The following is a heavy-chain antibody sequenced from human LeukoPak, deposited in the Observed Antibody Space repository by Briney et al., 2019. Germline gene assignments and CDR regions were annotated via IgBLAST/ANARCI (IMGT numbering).Heavy chain of an antibody. CDR2: IYYSGST. D-gene: IGHD1-14*01. Sequence: SETLSLTCTVSGGSISGYYWSWIRQPPGKGLEWIGYIYYSGSTNYNPSLKSRATISIDTSKNQFSLKLSSVTAADTAVYYCARGTPAIDPWGQGTLVTVSS. CDR3: ARGTPAIDP. V-gene: IGHV4-59*01. J-gene: IGHJ5*02. CDR1: GGSISGYY.